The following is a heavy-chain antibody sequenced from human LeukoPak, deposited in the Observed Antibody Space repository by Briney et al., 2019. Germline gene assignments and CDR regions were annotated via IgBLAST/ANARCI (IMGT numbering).Heavy chain of an antibody. CDR2: INPNGGST. CDR3: ARDPRLSSGYSTGILWYFDL. D-gene: IGHD3-22*01. V-gene: IGHV1-46*01. Sequence: ASVKVSCKASGYTFTDYYMHWVRQAPGQGLEWMGIINPNGGSTSYAQKFQGRVTMTRDTSTSTVYVELSSLRSEDTAVYYCARDPRLSSGYSTGILWYFDLWGRGTLVTVSS. CDR1: GYTFTDYY. J-gene: IGHJ2*01.